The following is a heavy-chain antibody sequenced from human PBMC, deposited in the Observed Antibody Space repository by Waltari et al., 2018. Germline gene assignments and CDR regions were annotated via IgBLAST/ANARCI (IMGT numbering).Heavy chain of an antibody. CDR3: ARDWEGDRPNFDY. J-gene: IGHJ4*02. D-gene: IGHD1-26*01. CDR1: GFTFNTFW. V-gene: IGHV3-7*04. Sequence: EVQLVESGGGLVQPGGSLRLSCVASGFTFNTFWMVWVRQAPGKGLEWVTDIKQDGSDTYYADSVKGRFTVSRDNAKNSLYLQMNSLRVEDTAVYYCARDWEGDRPNFDYWGQGTLVTVSS. CDR2: IKQDGSDT.